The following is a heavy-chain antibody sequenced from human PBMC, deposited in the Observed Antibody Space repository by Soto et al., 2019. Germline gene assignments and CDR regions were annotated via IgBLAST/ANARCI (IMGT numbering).Heavy chain of an antibody. CDR2: IKQDGGEK. CDR1: GFTFSSYY. D-gene: IGHD6-19*01. Sequence: EVQLVESGGGLVQPGGSLRLSCAASGFTFSSYYMTWVRQAPGKGLEWVANIKQDGGEKFYVDSVKGRFSLSRDNAKNSLDLQMTSLRAEDTAVYYCAGGSGWLFASWGQGTLVTVS. CDR3: AGGSGWLFAS. J-gene: IGHJ4*02. V-gene: IGHV3-7*03.